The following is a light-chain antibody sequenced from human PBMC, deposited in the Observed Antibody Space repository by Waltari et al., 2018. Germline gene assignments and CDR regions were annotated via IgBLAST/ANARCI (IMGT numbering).Light chain of an antibody. J-gene: IGLJ3*02. CDR3: SSYTSISTWV. Sequence: QSALTQPASVSGSPGQSITISCTGTSNDVGGYNYVSWYQQHPGKAPKLRIYDVSKRASGVSNRFSGSKSGNTASLTISGLQAEDEADYYCSSYTSISTWVFGGGTKLTVL. CDR2: DVS. V-gene: IGLV2-14*03. CDR1: SNDVGGYNY.